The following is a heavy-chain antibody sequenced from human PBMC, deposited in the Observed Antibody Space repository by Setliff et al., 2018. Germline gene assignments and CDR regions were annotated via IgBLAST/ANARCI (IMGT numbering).Heavy chain of an antibody. J-gene: IGHJ6*03. V-gene: IGHV3-21*01. CDR3: ARAADSYGPPRSYMDV. Sequence: GGSLRLSCAASGFTFSSYSLNWVRQAPGKGLEWVSSISSSSSYIYYADSVQGRFTISRDNAKNSLYLQVNSLRAEDTAVYYCARAADSYGPPRSYMDVWGKGTTVTVSS. D-gene: IGHD5-18*01. CDR2: ISSSSSYI. CDR1: GFTFSSYS.